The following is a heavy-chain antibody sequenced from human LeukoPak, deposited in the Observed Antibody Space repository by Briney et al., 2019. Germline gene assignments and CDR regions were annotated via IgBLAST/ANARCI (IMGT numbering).Heavy chain of an antibody. CDR3: AKDRGYCSGGSCYVVD. Sequence: GGSLRLSCAASGFTFSSYAMSWVRQAPGKGLEWVAFIWSDGSNKYYADSVKGRFTISRDNSKNTLYLQMNSLRAEDTAVYYCAKDRGYCSGGSCYVVDWGQGTLVTVSS. CDR1: GFTFSSYA. V-gene: IGHV3-30*02. D-gene: IGHD2-15*01. CDR2: IWSDGSNK. J-gene: IGHJ4*02.